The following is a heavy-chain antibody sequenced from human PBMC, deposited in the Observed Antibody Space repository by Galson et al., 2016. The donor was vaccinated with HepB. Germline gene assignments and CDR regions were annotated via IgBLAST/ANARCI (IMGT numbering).Heavy chain of an antibody. V-gene: IGHV3-53*01. CDR1: GFNVSYSY. CDR3: ARDGGYAGSYSVGDAFAI. Sequence: SLRLSCADSGFNVSYSYMTWIRQAPGKGLEWVSILYSDGKTFYADSVKGRFTTSRDNSKKTLNLQMNRLRAEDTAIYYCARDGGYAGSYSVGDAFAIWGQGTMVAVSS. CDR2: LYSDGKT. J-gene: IGHJ3*02. D-gene: IGHD1-26*01.